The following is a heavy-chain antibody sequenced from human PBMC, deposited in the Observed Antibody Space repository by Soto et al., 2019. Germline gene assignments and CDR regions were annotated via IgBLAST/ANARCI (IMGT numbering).Heavy chain of an antibody. CDR3: ARAYDFWSGFDY. Sequence: TLSLTCTVSGGSISSYYWSWIRQPPGKGLEWIGYIYYSGSTNYNPSLKSRVTISVDTSKNQFSLKLSSVTAADTAVYYCARAYDFWSGFDYWGQGTLVTVSS. J-gene: IGHJ4*02. CDR1: GGSISSYY. CDR2: IYYSGST. D-gene: IGHD3-3*01. V-gene: IGHV4-59*01.